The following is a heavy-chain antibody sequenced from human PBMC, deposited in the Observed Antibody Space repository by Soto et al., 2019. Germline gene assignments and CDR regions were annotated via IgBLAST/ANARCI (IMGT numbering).Heavy chain of an antibody. Sequence: QVQLQESGPGLVKPSETLSLTCTVSGGSISSYYWSWIRQPPGKGLEWIGYIYYSGSTNYNPSLKSRVTISVDTSKNQFSLKLSSVTAADTAVYYGARWYSSSWYNWFDPWGQGTLVTVSS. CDR2: IYYSGST. CDR1: GGSISSYY. V-gene: IGHV4-59*01. J-gene: IGHJ5*02. CDR3: ARWYSSSWYNWFDP. D-gene: IGHD6-13*01.